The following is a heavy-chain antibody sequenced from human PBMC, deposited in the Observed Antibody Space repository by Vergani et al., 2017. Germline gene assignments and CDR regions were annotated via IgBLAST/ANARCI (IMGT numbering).Heavy chain of an antibody. CDR2: IYYSGTT. CDR1: GAYVGSGGYY. J-gene: IGHJ5*02. V-gene: IGHV4-31*03. Sequence: QVQLQESGPGLVKASQTLSLTCSVSGAYVGSGGYYWSWVRQRPGMGLDWIGYIYYSGTTYYNPSLESRLTISLDTSENHLSLKLTSVTAADTAVYYCTRHWAVVAANTWFDPGAREPWSPSPQ. D-gene: IGHD2-15*01. CDR3: TRHWAVVAANTWFDP.